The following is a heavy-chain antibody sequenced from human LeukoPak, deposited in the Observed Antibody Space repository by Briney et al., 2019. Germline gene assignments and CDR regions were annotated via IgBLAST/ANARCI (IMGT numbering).Heavy chain of an antibody. CDR3: ARGRAPLGTYYMDV. Sequence: ASVKVSCKASGYTFTSYDINWVRQATGQGLEWMGWMNPNSGNTGYAQKFQGRVTMTRNTSISTAYMELSSLRSEDTAVYYCARGRAPLGTYYMDVWGKGTTVTVSS. CDR1: GYTFTSYD. D-gene: IGHD3-16*01. J-gene: IGHJ6*03. CDR2: MNPNSGNT. V-gene: IGHV1-8*01.